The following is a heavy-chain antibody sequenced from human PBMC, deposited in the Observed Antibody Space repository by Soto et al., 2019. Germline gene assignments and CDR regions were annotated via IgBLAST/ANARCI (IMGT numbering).Heavy chain of an antibody. CDR2: IIPIFGTA. D-gene: IGHD2-15*01. Sequence: QVQLVQSGAEVKKPGSSVKVSCKASGGTFSSYAISWVRQAPGQGLEWMGGIIPIFGTASYAQKFQGRVTITADEATSTAYMELSSLRSEYTAVYYCARDHTNCSGGSCYSRAAEYFQHWGQGTLVTVSS. CDR3: ARDHTNCSGGSCYSRAAEYFQH. V-gene: IGHV1-69*01. CDR1: GGTFSSYA. J-gene: IGHJ1*01.